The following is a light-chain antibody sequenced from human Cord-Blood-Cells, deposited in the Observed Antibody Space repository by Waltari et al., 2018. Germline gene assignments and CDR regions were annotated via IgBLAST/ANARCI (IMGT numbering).Light chain of an antibody. V-gene: IGKV1-39*01. CDR1: QSISSY. Sequence: DIQMTQSPSSLSASVGDSFTITCRASQSISSYLNWYQQKPGKAPKLLIYAASSLQSGVPSRSSGSGSGTDFTLTISSLQPEDFATYYCQQSYSTPFTFGQGTRLEIK. CDR3: QQSYSTPFT. J-gene: IGKJ5*01. CDR2: AAS.